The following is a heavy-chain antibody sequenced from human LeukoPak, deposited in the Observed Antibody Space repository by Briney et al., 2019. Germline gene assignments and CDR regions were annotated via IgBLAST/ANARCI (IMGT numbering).Heavy chain of an antibody. J-gene: IGHJ4*02. Sequence: GGSLRLSCAASGFTFSSYAMSWVRQAPGKGLEWVAAICGSGGSTYYADSVKGRFTISRDNSKNTLYLQMNSLRSEDTAVYYCAREAAICTNADCRGGFDYWGQGTLVAVSS. V-gene: IGHV3-23*01. CDR1: GFTFSSYA. CDR3: AREAAICTNADCRGGFDY. D-gene: IGHD2-15*01. CDR2: ICGSGGST.